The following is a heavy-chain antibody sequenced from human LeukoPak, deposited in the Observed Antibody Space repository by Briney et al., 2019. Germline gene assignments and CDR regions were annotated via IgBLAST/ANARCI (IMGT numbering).Heavy chain of an antibody. CDR1: GFTVSSNY. D-gene: IGHD7-27*01. V-gene: IGHV3-66*01. CDR2: IYSGGST. J-gene: IGHJ4*02. Sequence: GGSLRLSCEVSGFTVSSNYMTWVRQAPGKGLEWVSIIYSGGSTYYADSVKGRFAISRDNSKNTLYLQMNSLRAEDTAVFYCARDLTGGAYFDYWGQGTLVTVSS. CDR3: ARDLTGGAYFDY.